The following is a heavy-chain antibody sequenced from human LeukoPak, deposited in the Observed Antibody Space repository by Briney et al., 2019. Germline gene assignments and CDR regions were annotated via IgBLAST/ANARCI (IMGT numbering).Heavy chain of an antibody. V-gene: IGHV4-59*08. CDR1: GGSISSYY. J-gene: IGHJ4*02. CDR2: IYYSGVT. D-gene: IGHD6-19*01. Sequence: SETLSLTCTVSGGSISSYYWSWIRQPPGKGLEWIGYIYYSGVTKYNPSLKGRATISVDTSKNQFSLKLSSVTAADTAMYYCARHLIQYTSSCYFDYWGQGTLVTVSS. CDR3: ARHLIQYTSSCYFDY.